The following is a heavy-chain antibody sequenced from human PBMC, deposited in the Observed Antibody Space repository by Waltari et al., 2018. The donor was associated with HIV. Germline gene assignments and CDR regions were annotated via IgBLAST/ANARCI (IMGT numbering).Heavy chain of an antibody. CDR3: ARGIGYYDSSGYPYYFDY. J-gene: IGHJ4*02. Sequence: QVQLQQWGAGLLKPSATLSLTCAVSGGSFSGYYWSWIRQPPGKGLEWIGEINHSGSTNYNPSLKSRVTISVDTSKNQFSLKLSSVTAADTAVYYCARGIGYYDSSGYPYYFDYWGQGTLVTVSS. V-gene: IGHV4-34*01. CDR1: GGSFSGYY. D-gene: IGHD3-22*01. CDR2: INHSGST.